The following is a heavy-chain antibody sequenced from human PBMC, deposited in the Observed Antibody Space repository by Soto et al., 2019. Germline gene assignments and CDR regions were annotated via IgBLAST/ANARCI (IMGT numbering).Heavy chain of an antibody. CDR1: GGSISSSSYY. CDR2: IYYSGST. D-gene: IGHD4-17*01. CDR3: ASTQGGTVTVSDWFDP. Sequence: PLEILSLTCTVPGGSISSSSYYWGWIRQPPGKGLEWIGSIYYSGSTYYNPSLKSRVTISVDTSKNQFSLKLSSVTAADTAVYYCASTQGGTVTVSDWFDPWGQGTLVTVSS. V-gene: IGHV4-39*01. J-gene: IGHJ5*02.